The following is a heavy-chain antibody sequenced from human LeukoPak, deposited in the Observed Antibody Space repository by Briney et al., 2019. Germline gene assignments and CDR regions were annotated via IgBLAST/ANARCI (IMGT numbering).Heavy chain of an antibody. CDR1: GFTFSSYA. V-gene: IGHV3-23*01. D-gene: IGHD1-26*01. J-gene: IGHJ6*03. CDR3: AKGVGTSYHYHMDV. CDR2: ISGSGGST. Sequence: GGSLRLSCAASGFTFSSYAMSWVRQAPGKGLEWVSAISGSGGSTYYADSVKGRFTISRDNAKNSLYLQMNSLRAEDMALYYCAKGVGTSYHYHMDVWGKGTTVIVSS.